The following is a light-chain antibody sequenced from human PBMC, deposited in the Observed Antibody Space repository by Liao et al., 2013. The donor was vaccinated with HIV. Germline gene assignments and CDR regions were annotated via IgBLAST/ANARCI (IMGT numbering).Light chain of an antibody. CDR3: QAWDIGTRVV. V-gene: IGLV3-1*01. Sequence: SYELTQPPSVSVSPGQTASISCSGDNLGNKYVSWYQQRPGRSPVLVIYQDTKRPPGIPERFSGSNSGNTATLSVSGTQAMDEADYFCQAWDIGTRVVFGGGTTLTVL. J-gene: IGLJ2*01. CDR2: QDT. CDR1: NLGNKY.